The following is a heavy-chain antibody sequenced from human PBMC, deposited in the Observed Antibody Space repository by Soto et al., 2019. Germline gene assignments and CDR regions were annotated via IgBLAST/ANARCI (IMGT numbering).Heavy chain of an antibody. CDR3: ARDDNGWPHNWFDP. J-gene: IGHJ5*02. CDR2: IYTSGST. V-gene: IGHV4-4*07. Sequence: QVQLQESGPGLVKPSETLSLTCTVSGGSISSYYWSWIRQPAGKGLEWIGRIYTSGSTNYNPSLRSRGTMSVDTSKNQFSLKLSSVTAADTAVYYCARDDNGWPHNWFDPWGQGTLVTVSS. D-gene: IGHD6-19*01. CDR1: GGSISSYY.